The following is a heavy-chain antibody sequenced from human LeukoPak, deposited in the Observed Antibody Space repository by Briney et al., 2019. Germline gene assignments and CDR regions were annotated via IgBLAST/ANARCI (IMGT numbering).Heavy chain of an antibody. J-gene: IGHJ4*02. Sequence: LPGGSLRLSCAASGFTFSSYAMPWVRQAPGKGLEWVAVISYDGSNKYYADSVKGRFTISRDNSKNTLYLQMNSLRAEDTAVYYCARVVAATNYFDYWGQGTLVTVSS. CDR2: ISYDGSNK. CDR1: GFTFSSYA. CDR3: ARVVAATNYFDY. V-gene: IGHV3-30-3*01. D-gene: IGHD2-15*01.